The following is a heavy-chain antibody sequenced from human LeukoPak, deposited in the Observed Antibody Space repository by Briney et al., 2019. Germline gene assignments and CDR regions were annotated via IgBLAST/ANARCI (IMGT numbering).Heavy chain of an antibody. Sequence: GGSLRLFCAASGFTFSSYAMSWVRQAPGKGLEWVSAISGSGGSTYYADSVKGRFTISRDNSKNTLYLQMNSLRAEDTAVYYCAKTSYDSSGYYYFDYWGQGTLVTVSS. D-gene: IGHD3-22*01. V-gene: IGHV3-23*01. J-gene: IGHJ4*02. CDR2: ISGSGGST. CDR3: AKTSYDSSGYYYFDY. CDR1: GFTFSSYA.